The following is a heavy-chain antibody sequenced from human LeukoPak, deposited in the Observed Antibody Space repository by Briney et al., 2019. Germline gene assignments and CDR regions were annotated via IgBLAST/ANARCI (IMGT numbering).Heavy chain of an antibody. D-gene: IGHD6-19*01. J-gene: IGHJ4*02. Sequence: ASVKASCKASGYTFTGYYMHWVRQAPGQGLEWMGWINPNSGGTNYAQKFQGRVTMTRDTSISTAYMELSRLGSDDTAVYYCARATQWLSIDYWGQGTLVTVSS. V-gene: IGHV1-2*02. CDR3: ARATQWLSIDY. CDR2: INPNSGGT. CDR1: GYTFTGYY.